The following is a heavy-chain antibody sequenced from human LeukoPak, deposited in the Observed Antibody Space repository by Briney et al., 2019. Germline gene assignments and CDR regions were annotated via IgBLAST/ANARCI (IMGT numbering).Heavy chain of an antibody. D-gene: IGHD3-3*01. CDR3: AKDTAGLVLRSPFDY. Sequence: GESLKISCKGSGYSFTSYWIAWVRQMPGKGLEWMGIIYPGDSDMRFSPSFQGQVTISADKSTSTAFLQWSSLKASDTAMYYCAKDTAGLVLRSPFDYWGQGTLVTVSS. V-gene: IGHV5-51*01. CDR1: GYSFTSYW. J-gene: IGHJ4*02. CDR2: IYPGDSDM.